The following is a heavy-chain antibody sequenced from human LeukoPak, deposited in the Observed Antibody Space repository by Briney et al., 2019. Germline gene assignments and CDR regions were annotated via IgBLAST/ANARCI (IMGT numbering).Heavy chain of an antibody. J-gene: IGHJ5*02. CDR3: ARGPPRIAAAGTNWFDP. CDR1: GYTFTSYD. D-gene: IGHD6-13*01. CDR2: MNPNSGNT. V-gene: IGHV1-8*01. Sequence: ASVKVSCKASGYTFTSYDINWVRQATGQGLEWMGWMNPNSGNTGYAQKFQGRVTMTRNTSISTAYRELSSLRSEDTAVYYGARGPPRIAAAGTNWFDPWGQGTLVTVSS.